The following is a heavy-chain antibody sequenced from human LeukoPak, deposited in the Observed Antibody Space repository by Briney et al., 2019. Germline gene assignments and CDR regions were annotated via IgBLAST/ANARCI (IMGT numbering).Heavy chain of an antibody. D-gene: IGHD4-11*01. V-gene: IGHV3-49*04. CDR3: TRAGNDYNNYQSPY. CDR1: GFTFGEND. Sequence: GGSLRLSCTVSGFTFGENDMSWVRQAPGKGLEWVGIIRSKLYGVTTEYAASVKGRFTISRDDDKSIAFLQLNSLKTEDTAVYYCTRAGNDYNNYQSPYWGQGTLVTVAS. J-gene: IGHJ4*02. CDR2: IRSKLYGVTT.